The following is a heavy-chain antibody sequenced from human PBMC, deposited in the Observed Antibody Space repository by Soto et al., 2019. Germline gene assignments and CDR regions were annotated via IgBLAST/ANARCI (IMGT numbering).Heavy chain of an antibody. J-gene: IGHJ4*02. CDR3: ARASCGRTSCYFDY. CDR1: GYTFTNYG. V-gene: IGHV1-18*01. CDR2: ISAYNGKT. D-gene: IGHD2-2*01. Sequence: QVQLVQSGAEVKKPGASVTVSCKASGYTFTNYGITWVRQAPGQRLEWMGWISAYNGKTNYAQKFQGRVTMTTDTXLSTAYMELRSLTSDDTAVYSCARASCGRTSCYFDYWGQGTQVTVSS.